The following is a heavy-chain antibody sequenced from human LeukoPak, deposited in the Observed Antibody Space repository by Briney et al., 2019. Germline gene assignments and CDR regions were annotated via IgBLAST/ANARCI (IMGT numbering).Heavy chain of an antibody. Sequence: GGSLRLSCAASGFTFSSYAMHWVRQAPGKGVEGVAVISYDGSSKYYADSVKALFTISRDHSQNTLYLHTNSLRAEDTAVYYCAREQSRGDYSYYYWGQGTLVTVSS. V-gene: IGHV3-30*04. J-gene: IGHJ4*02. D-gene: IGHD4-17*01. CDR2: ISYDGSSK. CDR1: GFTFSSYA. CDR3: AREQSRGDYSYYY.